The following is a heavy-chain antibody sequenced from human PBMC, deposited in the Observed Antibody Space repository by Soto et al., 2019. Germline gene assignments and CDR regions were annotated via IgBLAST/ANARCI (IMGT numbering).Heavy chain of an antibody. CDR2: IYYSGST. CDR1: GGSISSGGYY. J-gene: IGHJ3*02. Sequence: SETLSLTCTVSGGSISSGGYYWSWIRQHPGKGLEWIGYIYYSGSTYYNPSLKSRVTISVDTSKNQFSLKLSSVTAADTAVYYCAREVVVITTSWYAFDIWGQGTMVTVSS. CDR3: AREVVVITTSWYAFDI. V-gene: IGHV4-31*03. D-gene: IGHD3-22*01.